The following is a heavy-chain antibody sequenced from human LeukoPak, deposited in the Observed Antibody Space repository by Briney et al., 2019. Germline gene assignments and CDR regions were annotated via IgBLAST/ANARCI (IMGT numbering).Heavy chain of an antibody. J-gene: IGHJ4*02. CDR3: AKSSPPPINY. CDR2: FSGSGGST. CDR1: GFTVGTNY. Sequence: GGSLRLSCAASGFTVGTNYMSWVRQAPGKGLEWVSAFSGSGGSTYYADSVKGRFTISRDNSKNTVYLQMNSLRAEDTAVYYCAKSSPPPINYWGQGTLVTVSS. D-gene: IGHD1-14*01. V-gene: IGHV3-23*01.